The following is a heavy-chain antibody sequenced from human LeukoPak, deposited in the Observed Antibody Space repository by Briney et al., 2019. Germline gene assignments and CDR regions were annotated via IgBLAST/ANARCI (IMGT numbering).Heavy chain of an antibody. V-gene: IGHV3-9*01. CDR1: GFTFDDYA. D-gene: IGHD3-10*01. J-gene: IGHJ4*02. Sequence: PGGSLRLSCAASGFTFDDYAMHWVRQAPGKGLEWVSGISWNSGSIGYADSVKGRFTISRDNAKNSLYLQMNSLRAEDTALYYCAKDIGGYYYGSGSSAYDYWGQGTLVTVSS. CDR3: AKDIGGYYYGSGSSAYDY. CDR2: ISWNSGSI.